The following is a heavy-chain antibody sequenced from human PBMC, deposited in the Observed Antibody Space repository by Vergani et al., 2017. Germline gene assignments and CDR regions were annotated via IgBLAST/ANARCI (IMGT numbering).Heavy chain of an antibody. Sequence: QVQLVESGGGVVQPGRSLILSCAASGFTFSSYGMHWVRQAPGKGLEWVAVIWYDGSNKYYADSVKGRFSISRDNSKNTLYLQMNSLRAEDTAVYYCARDVXYCSSTSCYSWFDTWGQGTLVTVSS. CDR2: IWYDGSNK. V-gene: IGHV3-33*01. CDR3: ARDVXYCSSTSCYSWFDT. D-gene: IGHD2-2*02. J-gene: IGHJ5*02. CDR1: GFTFSSYG.